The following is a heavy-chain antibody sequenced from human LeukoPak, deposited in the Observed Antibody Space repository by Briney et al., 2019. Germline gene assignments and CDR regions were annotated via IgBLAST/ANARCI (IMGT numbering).Heavy chain of an antibody. CDR1: GFTFSSSA. Sequence: PGGSLRLSCAASGFTFSSSAMSWVRQVPGKGLEWVSGISASGGSTSYADSVRGRFTISRDNSKNTLYVQMNSLRDEDTAVYYCAKDIVVVPVQGNWFDPWGQGTLVTVSS. J-gene: IGHJ5*02. D-gene: IGHD2-2*01. V-gene: IGHV3-23*01. CDR2: ISASGGST. CDR3: AKDIVVVPVQGNWFDP.